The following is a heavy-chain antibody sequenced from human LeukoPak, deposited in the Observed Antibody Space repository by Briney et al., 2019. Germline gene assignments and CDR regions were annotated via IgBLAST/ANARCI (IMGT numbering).Heavy chain of an antibody. J-gene: IGHJ4*02. CDR1: GGSISSYY. CDR3: ARELAYGYMYFDY. D-gene: IGHD5-18*01. CDR2: IYYSGST. Sequence: KPSETLSLTCTVSGGSISSYYWSWIRQPPGKGLEWIGYIYYSGSTNYNPSLKSRVTISVDTSKNQFSLKLSSVTAADTAVYYCARELAYGYMYFDYWGRGTLVTVSS. V-gene: IGHV4-59*01.